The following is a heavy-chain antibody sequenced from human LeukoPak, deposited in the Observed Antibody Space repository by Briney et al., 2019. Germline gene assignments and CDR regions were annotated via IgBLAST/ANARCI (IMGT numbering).Heavy chain of an antibody. CDR1: GFTFGDYA. Sequence: PGRSLRLSCTASGFTFGDYAMSWVRQAPGKGLEWVGFIRSKAYSGTTEYAASVKGRFTISRDDSKSIAYLQMNSLETEDTAVYYCTREGASDAFDIWGQGTMVTVSS. CDR2: IRSKAYSGTT. V-gene: IGHV3-49*04. J-gene: IGHJ3*02. D-gene: IGHD4/OR15-4a*01. CDR3: TREGASDAFDI.